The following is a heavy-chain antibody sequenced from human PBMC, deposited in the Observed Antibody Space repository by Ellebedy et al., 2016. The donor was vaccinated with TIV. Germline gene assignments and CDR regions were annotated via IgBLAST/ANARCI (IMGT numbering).Heavy chain of an antibody. CDR3: AGSPHYYGPGSYYSKYYFDY. D-gene: IGHD3-10*01. CDR1: GYTFTDYY. V-gene: IGHV1-2*02. CDR2: INPNSGGT. Sequence: ASVKVSCKASGYTFTDYYMHWVRQAPGQGLEWMGWINPNSGGTNYAQKFQGRVTMTRDTSISTAYMELSRLRSDHTVVYYCAGSPHYYGPGSYYSKYYFDYWGQGTLATVSS. J-gene: IGHJ4*02.